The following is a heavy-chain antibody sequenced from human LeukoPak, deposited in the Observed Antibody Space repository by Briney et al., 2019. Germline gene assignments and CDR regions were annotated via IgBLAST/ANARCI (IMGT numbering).Heavy chain of an antibody. V-gene: IGHV3-23*01. Sequence: PGGSLRLSCAASGFTFSTYTMAWVRQAPGGGLEWVSGISGNGGRTYYADSVKGRFAISRDDSKSTLYLQMNSLRGEDTAVYYCAKDFGRNLGGPGYWGRGTLVIVPS. CDR2: ISGNGGRT. CDR1: GFTFSTYT. CDR3: AKDFGRNLGGPGY. J-gene: IGHJ4*02. D-gene: IGHD3-10*01.